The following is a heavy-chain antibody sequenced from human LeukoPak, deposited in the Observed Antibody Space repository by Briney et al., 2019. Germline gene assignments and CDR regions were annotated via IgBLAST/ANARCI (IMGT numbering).Heavy chain of an antibody. D-gene: IGHD6-13*01. CDR2: INHSGST. J-gene: IGHJ4*02. CDR3: ARGRGSWYDY. CDR1: GGSLSGYY. V-gene: IGHV4-34*01. Sequence: SETLSLTCAVYGGSLSGYYWSWIRHPPGKGLEWIGEINHSGSTNYNPSLKSRVTISVDTSKNQFSLKLSSVTAAGTAVYYCARGRGSWYDYWGQGTLVTVSS.